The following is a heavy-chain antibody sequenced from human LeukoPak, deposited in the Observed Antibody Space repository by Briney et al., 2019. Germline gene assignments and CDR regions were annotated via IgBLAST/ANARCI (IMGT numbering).Heavy chain of an antibody. J-gene: IGHJ4*02. V-gene: IGHV3-21*01. CDR1: GFTFSSYS. D-gene: IGHD3-10*01. Sequence: PGGSLRLSCSASGFTFSSYSMNWVRQAPGKGLEWVSSISSSSSYIYYADSVKGRFTISRDNAKNSLYLQMNSLRAEDTAVYYCARGASYGSDSLRVDYWGQGTLVTVSS. CDR3: ARGASYGSDSLRVDY. CDR2: ISSSSSYI.